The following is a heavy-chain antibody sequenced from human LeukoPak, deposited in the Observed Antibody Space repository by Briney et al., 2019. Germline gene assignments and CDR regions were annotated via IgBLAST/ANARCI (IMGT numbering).Heavy chain of an antibody. CDR3: ARSNPFVRSPHL. Sequence: SETLSLTCTISGGSISSSSYYWGWIRQPPGKGLEWIGSFYYSESTYYNPSLKSRVAISVDTSKNQFSLKLDSVTAADTAVYYCARSNPFVRSPHLWGQGTLVTVSS. D-gene: IGHD6-6*01. CDR1: GGSISSSSYY. V-gene: IGHV4-39*01. CDR2: FYYSEST. J-gene: IGHJ4*02.